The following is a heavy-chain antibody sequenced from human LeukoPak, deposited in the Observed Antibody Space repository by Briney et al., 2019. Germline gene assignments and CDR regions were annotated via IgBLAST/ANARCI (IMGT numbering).Heavy chain of an antibody. CDR2: INHSGST. V-gene: IGHV4-34*01. J-gene: IGHJ4*02. CDR1: GRSFHGYY. Sequence: PSETLSLTCAVYGRSFHGYYWIWIRQPPGKGLEWIGYINHSGSTNYNPSLKSRVTISVETSKNQCSLKLSSVTAADTAVYYCARTLGLSSTRSFDYGGQGTLVTAPS. D-gene: IGHD6-13*01. CDR3: ARTLGLSSTRSFDY.